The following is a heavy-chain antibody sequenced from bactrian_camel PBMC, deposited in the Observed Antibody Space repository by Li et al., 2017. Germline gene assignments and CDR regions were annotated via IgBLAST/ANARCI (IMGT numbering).Heavy chain of an antibody. Sequence: VQLVESGGASVQAGGSQRLDCAASGFTFSDYAMAWVRQAPGKGLEWVSSIASDGGKTYYVDSAKGRFAISRDDAKNTMYLQLNSAKIEDMGMYYCASPGQYTAAYMSDYGSEGFVYWGQGTQVTVS. CDR2: IASDGGKT. CDR3: ASPGQYTAAYMSDYGSEGFVY. J-gene: IGHJ6*01. CDR1: GFTFSDYA. V-gene: IGHV3S40*01. D-gene: IGHD4*01.